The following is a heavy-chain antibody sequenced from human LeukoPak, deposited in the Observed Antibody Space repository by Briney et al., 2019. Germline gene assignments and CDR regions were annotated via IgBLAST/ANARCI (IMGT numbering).Heavy chain of an antibody. CDR1: GGTFSSYA. CDR3: ARDSWDSSDYYLNWFDP. Sequence: SVKVSCKASGGTFSSYAISWVRQAPGQGLEWMGGIIPIFGTANYAQKFQGRVTITADESTSTAYMELSSLRSEDTAVYYCARDSWDSSDYYLNWFDPWGQGTLVTVSS. CDR2: IIPIFGTA. D-gene: IGHD3-22*01. J-gene: IGHJ5*02. V-gene: IGHV1-69*13.